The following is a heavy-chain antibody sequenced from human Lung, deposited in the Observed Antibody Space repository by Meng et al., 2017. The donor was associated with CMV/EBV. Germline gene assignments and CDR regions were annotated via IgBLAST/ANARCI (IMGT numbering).Heavy chain of an antibody. CDR3: ASFPPPGKQWLVTDY. Sequence: QGQLQESGPGLVKPSGTPSLTCAVSGGSISSSNWWSWVRQPPGKGLEWIGEIYHSGSTNYNPSLKSRVTISVDKSKNQFSLKLSSVTAADTAVYYCASFPPPGKQWLVTDYWGQGTLVTVSS. J-gene: IGHJ4*02. D-gene: IGHD6-19*01. CDR1: GGSISSSNW. V-gene: IGHV4-4*02. CDR2: IYHSGST.